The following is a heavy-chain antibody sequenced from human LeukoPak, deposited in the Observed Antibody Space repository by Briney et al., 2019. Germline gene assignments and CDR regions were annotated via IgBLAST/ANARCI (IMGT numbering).Heavy chain of an antibody. CDR1: GFTFSSPW. Sequence: PGGSLRLSCAASGFTFSSPWMHWVRQAPGKGLVWVSRINSDGRATAYADSVKGRFTISRDNAENTLYLQMNSLRAEDTAVYYCARGTAGYHSSYFDYWGQGTLVTVSS. D-gene: IGHD3-16*02. J-gene: IGHJ4*02. V-gene: IGHV3-74*01. CDR2: INSDGRAT. CDR3: ARGTAGYHSSYFDY.